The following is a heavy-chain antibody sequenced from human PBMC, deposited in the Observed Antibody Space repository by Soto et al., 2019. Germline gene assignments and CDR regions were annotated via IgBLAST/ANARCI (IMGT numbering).Heavy chain of an antibody. J-gene: IGHJ4*02. CDR1: GFTFSSYA. CDR3: AKGSGVEYPFSDFDY. CDR2: ISGSGGST. D-gene: IGHD2-15*01. Sequence: EVQLLESGGGLVQPGGSLRLSCAASGFTFSSYAMSWVRQAPGKGLERVSAISGSGGSTYYADSVKGRFTISRDNAKNPLYLQMNSLRAEDTAVYYCAKGSGVEYPFSDFDYWGQGTLVTVSS. V-gene: IGHV3-23*01.